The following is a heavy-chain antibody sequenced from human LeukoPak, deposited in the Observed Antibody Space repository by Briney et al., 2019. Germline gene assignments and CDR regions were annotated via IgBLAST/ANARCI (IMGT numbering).Heavy chain of an antibody. Sequence: SETLSLTCTVSGGSISSGGYYWSWIRQHPGKGLEWIGYIYYSGSTYYNPSLKSRVTISVDTPKNQFSLKLSSVTAADTAVYYCARGMVTTYYYYYGMDVWGQGTTVTVSS. CDR1: GGSISSGGYY. J-gene: IGHJ6*02. CDR3: ARGMVTTYYYYYGMDV. CDR2: IYYSGST. V-gene: IGHV4-31*03. D-gene: IGHD4-17*01.